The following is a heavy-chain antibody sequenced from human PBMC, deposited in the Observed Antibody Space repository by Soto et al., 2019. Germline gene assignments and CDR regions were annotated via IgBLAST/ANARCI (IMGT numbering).Heavy chain of an antibody. CDR1: GFTFSNYW. D-gene: IGHD2-15*01. J-gene: IGHJ6*03. CDR2: INSEGSVS. CDR3: ARGDCVGGTCYSLAGSFYYYMDV. V-gene: IGHV3-74*02. Sequence: EVQLVESGGGLVQPGGSLRLSCAASGFTFSNYWMYWVRQAPGKGLEWVSRINSEGSVSSHADSVRGRLTISRDNVKNTLYLHMDSPRAEDTAVYFCARGDCVGGTCYSLAGSFYYYMDVWGKGTTVTVFS.